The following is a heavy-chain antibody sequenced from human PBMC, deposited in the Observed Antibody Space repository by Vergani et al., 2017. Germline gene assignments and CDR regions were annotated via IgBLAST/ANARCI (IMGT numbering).Heavy chain of an antibody. Sequence: QVQLVESGGGLVKPGGSLRLSCAASGFSFSDHYMTWIRQAPGKGLEWVSYISNSGNTIEYADSVKGRFSISRDNAKSSLFLQMDSLRAEDTAVYYCAKDMFDFWSDYRGSVFDVWGRGTMV. J-gene: IGHJ3*01. CDR3: AKDMFDFWSDYRGSVFDV. V-gene: IGHV3-11*01. CDR2: ISNSGNTI. CDR1: GFSFSDHY. D-gene: IGHD3-3*01.